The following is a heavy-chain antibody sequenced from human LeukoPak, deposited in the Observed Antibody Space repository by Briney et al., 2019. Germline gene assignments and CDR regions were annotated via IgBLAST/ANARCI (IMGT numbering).Heavy chain of an antibody. CDR1: GFTFSSYS. CDR2: ISSSSSYI. V-gene: IGHV3-21*01. J-gene: IGHJ4*02. D-gene: IGHD2-2*01. Sequence: PGGALRLFCAASGFTFSSYSMNWVRQAPGKGLEWVSSISSSSSYIYYADSVKGRFTISRDNAKNTLYLQMNSLRAEDTAVYYCARDWYHAIDYWGQGTLVTVSS. CDR3: ARDWYHAIDY.